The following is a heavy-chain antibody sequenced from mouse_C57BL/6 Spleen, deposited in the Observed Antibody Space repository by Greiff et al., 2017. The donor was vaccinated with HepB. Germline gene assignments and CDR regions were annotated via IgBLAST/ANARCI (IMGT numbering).Heavy chain of an antibody. CDR3: ASLFITTVVARGAY. J-gene: IGHJ3*01. V-gene: IGHV1-80*01. Sequence: VQLQQSGAELVKPGASVKISCKASGYAFSSYWMNWVKQRPGKGLEWIGQIYPGDGDTNYNGKFKGKATLTADKSSSTAYMQLSSLTSEDSAVYFCASLFITTVVARGAYWGQGTLVTVSA. CDR1: GYAFSSYW. D-gene: IGHD1-1*01. CDR2: IYPGDGDT.